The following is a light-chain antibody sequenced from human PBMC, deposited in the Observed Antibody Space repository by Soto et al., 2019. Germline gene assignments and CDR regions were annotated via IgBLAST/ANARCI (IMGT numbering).Light chain of an antibody. CDR3: QQYNSYPWT. J-gene: IGKJ1*01. Sequence: DIQMTQSPSTLSASVGDRVTITCRASQSISSWLAWYQQKPGKAPKLLIYKASGLESGVPSRFSGSGSGTEFTLTISILQPDDFDTYYCQQYNSYPWTFGQGTKVEIK. CDR1: QSISSW. CDR2: KAS. V-gene: IGKV1-5*03.